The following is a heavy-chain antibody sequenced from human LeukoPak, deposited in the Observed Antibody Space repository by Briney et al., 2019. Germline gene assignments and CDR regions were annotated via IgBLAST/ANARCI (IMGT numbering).Heavy chain of an antibody. J-gene: IGHJ6*02. CDR1: GGSISSSSYY. Sequence: SETLSLTCTVSGGSISSSSYYWGWIRQPPGKGLEWIGSIYYSGSTYYNPSLKSRVTISVDTSKNQFSLKLSSVTAADTAVYYCARSPLDSSGYYHYYYGMDVWGQGTTVTVSS. V-gene: IGHV4-39*07. CDR2: IYYSGST. D-gene: IGHD3-22*01. CDR3: ARSPLDSSGYYHYYYGMDV.